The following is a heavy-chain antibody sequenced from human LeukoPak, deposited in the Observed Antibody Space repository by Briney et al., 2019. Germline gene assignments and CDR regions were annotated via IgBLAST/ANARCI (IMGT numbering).Heavy chain of an antibody. CDR2: ISSSSSYI. D-gene: IGHD3-22*01. CDR3: AREGNDSSGYAFDY. J-gene: IGHJ4*02. CDR1: GFTFSSYS. Sequence: GGSLRLSCAASGFTFSSYSMNWVRQAPGKGLEWVSSISSSSSYIYYADSVKGRFTISRDNAKNLLYLQMNSLRAEDTAVYYCAREGNDSSGYAFDYWGQGTLVTVSS. V-gene: IGHV3-21*01.